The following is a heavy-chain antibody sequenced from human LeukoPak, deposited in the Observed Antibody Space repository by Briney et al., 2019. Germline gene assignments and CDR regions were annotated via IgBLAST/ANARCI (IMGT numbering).Heavy chain of an antibody. CDR2: IIPIFGTA. CDR3: ARDFTRYCSSTSCRTEYYFDY. CDR1: GGTFSSYA. Sequence: GASVKVSCKASGGTFSSYAISWVRQAPGQGLEWMGGIIPIFGTANYAQKFQGRVTITADESTSTAYMELSSLRSEDTAVYYCARDFTRYCSSTSCRTEYYFDYWGQGTLVTVSS. D-gene: IGHD2-2*01. V-gene: IGHV1-69*13. J-gene: IGHJ4*02.